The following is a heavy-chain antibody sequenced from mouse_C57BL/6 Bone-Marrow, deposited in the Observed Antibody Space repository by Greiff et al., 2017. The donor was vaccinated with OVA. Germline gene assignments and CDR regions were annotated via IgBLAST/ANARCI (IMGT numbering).Heavy chain of an antibody. CDR3: ARWRTLLEFAY. CDR2: IDPNSGGT. V-gene: IGHV1-62-3*01. J-gene: IGHJ3*01. CDR1: GYTFTSYW. Sequence: QVQLQQPGAELVKPGASVKLSCKASGYTFTSYWMHWVKQRPGRGLEWIGRIDPNSGGTKYNEKFKSKATLTVDQSSSTAYMQLNSLTSEDSAVYYCARWRTLLEFAYWGQGTLVTVSA. D-gene: IGHD2-1*01.